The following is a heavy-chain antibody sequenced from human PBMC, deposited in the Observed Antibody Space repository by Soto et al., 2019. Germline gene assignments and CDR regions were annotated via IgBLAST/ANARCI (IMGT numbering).Heavy chain of an antibody. CDR3: ARDEVSPVLCSSTSCGNFDY. V-gene: IGHV3-21*01. CDR1: GFTFSSYS. J-gene: IGHJ4*02. Sequence: PGGSLRLSCAASGFTFSSYSMNWVRQAPGKGLEWVSSISSSSSYIYYADSVKGRFTISRDNAKNSLYLQMNSLRAEDTAVYYCARDEVSPVLCSSTSCGNFDYWGQGTLVTVSS. CDR2: ISSSSSYI. D-gene: IGHD2-2*01.